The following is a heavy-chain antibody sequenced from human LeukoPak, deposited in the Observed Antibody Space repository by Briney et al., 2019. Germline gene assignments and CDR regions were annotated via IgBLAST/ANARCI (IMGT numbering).Heavy chain of an antibody. V-gene: IGHV3-30*02. J-gene: IGHJ4*02. CDR1: GFTFSYYG. CDR3: AKIEGKYQLANIPDS. D-gene: IGHD2-2*01. CDR2: IRYDGSNE. Sequence: PGGSLRLSCVASGFTFSYYGMHSVRQARGKGLEWVAFIRYDGSNEYYAESVKGRFTISRDNSKNTLYLQLNSLRVEDTAAYYCAKIEGKYQLANIPDSWGQGTLVTVSS.